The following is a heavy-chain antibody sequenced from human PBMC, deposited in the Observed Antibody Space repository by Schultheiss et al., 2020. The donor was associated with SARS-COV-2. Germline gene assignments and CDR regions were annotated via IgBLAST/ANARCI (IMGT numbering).Heavy chain of an antibody. CDR1: GGSISSGDYY. CDR2: IYYSGST. D-gene: IGHD2-21*02. J-gene: IGHJ6*02. V-gene: IGHV4-39*07. CDR3: ARVDCAGDCAPYYFYPMDV. Sequence: SQTLSLTCTVSGGSISSGDYYWSWIRQPPGKGLEWIGSIYYSGSTYYNPSLKSRVTISVDTSKDQFSLKLSSVTAADTAVYYCARVDCAGDCAPYYFYPMDVWGQGTTVTVSS.